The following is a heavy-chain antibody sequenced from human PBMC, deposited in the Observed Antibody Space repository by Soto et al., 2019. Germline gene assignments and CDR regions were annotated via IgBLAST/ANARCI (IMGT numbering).Heavy chain of an antibody. CDR2: ILSDGNNK. CDR3: AKGRGNYWAIDS. CDR1: GFTFSSYG. V-gene: IGHV3-30*18. Sequence: QVQLVESGGGVVQPGRSLRLSCAASGFTFSSYGMHWVRQAPGKGLGWVAVILSDGNNKFYADSVKGRFTISRDNSKNTLYLQMDSLRVEDTAVYYCAKGRGNYWAIDSWGQGNLVTVSS. D-gene: IGHD1-7*01. J-gene: IGHJ4*02.